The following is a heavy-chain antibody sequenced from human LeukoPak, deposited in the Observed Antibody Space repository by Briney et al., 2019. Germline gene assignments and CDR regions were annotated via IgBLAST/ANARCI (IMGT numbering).Heavy chain of an antibody. V-gene: IGHV4-34*01. J-gene: IGHJ4*02. CDR1: GGSFSGYC. CDR3: ATADKSKVDY. Sequence: SETLSLTCAVYGGSFSGYCWSWIRQPPGKGLEWIGEINHSGSTNYNPSLKSRVTISVDTSKNQFSLKLSSVTAADTAVYYCATADKSKVDYWGQGTLVTVSS. CDR2: INHSGST.